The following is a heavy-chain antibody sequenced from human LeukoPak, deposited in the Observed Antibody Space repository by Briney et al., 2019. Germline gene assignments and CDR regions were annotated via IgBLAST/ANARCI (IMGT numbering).Heavy chain of an antibody. J-gene: IGHJ4*02. Sequence: GGSLRLSCAASGFTFSSYWMSWVRQAPGRGLEWVANIKRDGSEKYYVDSVKGRFTISRDNAKNSLYLQMNSLRAEDTAVYYCARSLRCFDWLQTSYYFDYWGQGTLVTVSS. V-gene: IGHV3-7*01. D-gene: IGHD3-9*01. CDR1: GFTFSSYW. CDR2: IKRDGSEK. CDR3: ARSLRCFDWLQTSYYFDY.